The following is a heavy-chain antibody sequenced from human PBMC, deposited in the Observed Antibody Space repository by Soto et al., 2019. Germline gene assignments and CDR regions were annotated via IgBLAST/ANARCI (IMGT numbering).Heavy chain of an antibody. CDR3: ARGLTKNYYDSSGYYRFDY. J-gene: IGHJ4*02. V-gene: IGHV4-31*03. D-gene: IGHD3-22*01. Sequence: PSETLSLTCTVSGGSISSGGYYWSWIRQHPGKGLEWIGYIYYSGSTHYNPSLKSRVTISVDTSKNQFSLKLSSVTAADTAVYYCARGLTKNYYDSSGYYRFDYWGQGTRVTVS. CDR1: GGSISSGGYY. CDR2: IYYSGST.